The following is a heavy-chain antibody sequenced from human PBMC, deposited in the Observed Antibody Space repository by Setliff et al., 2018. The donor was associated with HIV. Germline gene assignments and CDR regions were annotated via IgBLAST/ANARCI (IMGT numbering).Heavy chain of an antibody. CDR1: GGSISSSNKY. CDR2: IHYSGST. V-gene: IGHV4-39*07. D-gene: IGHD3-22*01. Sequence: SETLSLTCTVSGGSISSSNKYWGWIRQPPGKGLEWIGSIHYSGSTYYNPSLKSRLTISVDTSKKHFSLRLNSVTAADTAVYYCARRVSYASSGYPLGYWGQGTLVTVSS. CDR3: ARRVSYASSGYPLGY. J-gene: IGHJ4*02.